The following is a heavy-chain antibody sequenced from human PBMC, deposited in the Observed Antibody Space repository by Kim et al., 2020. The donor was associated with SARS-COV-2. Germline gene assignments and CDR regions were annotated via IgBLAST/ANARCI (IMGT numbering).Heavy chain of an antibody. V-gene: IGHV1-2*06. D-gene: IGHD3-22*01. J-gene: IGHJ5*02. CDR2: INPNSGGT. CDR1: GYTFTGYY. CDR3: ARDRRLYYYDSKIPPYNWFDP. Sequence: ASVKVSCKASGYTFTGYYMHWVRQAPGQGLEWMGRINPNSGGTNYAQKFQGRVTMTRDTSISTAYMELSRLRSDDTAVYYCARDRRLYYYDSKIPPYNWFDPWGQGTLVTVSS.